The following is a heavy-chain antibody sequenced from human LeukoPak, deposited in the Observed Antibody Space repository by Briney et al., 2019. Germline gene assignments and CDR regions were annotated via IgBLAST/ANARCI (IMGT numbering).Heavy chain of an antibody. V-gene: IGHV1-46*01. CDR1: GGTFSSYY. J-gene: IGHJ4*02. CDR3: ARDQEALDY. CDR2: IYPRDGST. Sequence: ASVKVSCKASGGTFSSYYMHWVRQAPGQGLEWMGMIYPRDGSTSYAQKFQGRVTVTRDTSTSTVHMELSGLRSEDTAVYYCARDQEALDYWGQGTLVTVSP.